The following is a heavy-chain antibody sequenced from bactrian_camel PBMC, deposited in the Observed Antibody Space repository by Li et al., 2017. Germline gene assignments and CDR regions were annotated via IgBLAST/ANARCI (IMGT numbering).Heavy chain of an antibody. CDR2: IGEGGNT. V-gene: IGHV3S53*01. Sequence: VESGGGSVQAGGSLRLSCVASRGSLSRCMGWFRQAPGKEREWVASIGEGGNTLYADSVKGRFTISRDNVKNTVTLQMSSLKDEDTAVYYCVRGPAVGEHYWGQGTQVTVS. CDR3: VRGPAVGEHY. J-gene: IGHJ4*01. D-gene: IGHD6*01. CDR1: RGSLSRC.